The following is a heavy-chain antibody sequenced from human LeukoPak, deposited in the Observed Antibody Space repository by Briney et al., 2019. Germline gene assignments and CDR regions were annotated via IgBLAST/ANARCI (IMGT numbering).Heavy chain of an antibody. D-gene: IGHD3-3*01. CDR1: GFTFSSYG. V-gene: IGHV3-23*01. CDR2: ISGSGSNT. Sequence: GGSLRLSCAASGFTFSSYGMSWVRQAPGKGLEWVSLISGSGSNTYYADSVKGRFTISRDNSKNTLYLQMNSLRAEDTAVYYCAKLVEKGHYDFWSGYPSWFDPWGQGTLVIVSS. CDR3: AKLVEKGHYDFWSGYPSWFDP. J-gene: IGHJ5*02.